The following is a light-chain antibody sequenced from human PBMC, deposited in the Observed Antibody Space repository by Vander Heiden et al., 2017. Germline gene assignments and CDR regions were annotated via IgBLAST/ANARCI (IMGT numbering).Light chain of an antibody. V-gene: IGKV3-20*01. CDR1: QSVSSSY. CDR3: QQYGSSPPEWT. J-gene: IGKJ1*01. Sequence: EIVLTQSPGPLSLSPGERATLSCRASQSVSSSYLAWYQQKPGQAPRLIIHGASTRATGIPDRFSGSGSGTDFTLTIRRLETEDFALYYCQQYGSSPPEWTFGQGTKVEIK. CDR2: GAS.